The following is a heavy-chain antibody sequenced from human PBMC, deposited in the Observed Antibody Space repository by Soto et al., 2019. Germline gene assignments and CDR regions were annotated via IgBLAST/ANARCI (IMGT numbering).Heavy chain of an antibody. Sequence: GSLRLSCSASGFTFSSYAMHWVRQAPGKGLEYVSAISSNGGSTYYADSVKGRFTISRDNSKNTLYLQMSSLRAEDTAVYYCVKVGGWYCSGGSCPYDYWGQGTLVTVSS. CDR1: GFTFSSYA. CDR2: ISSNGGST. J-gene: IGHJ4*02. CDR3: VKVGGWYCSGGSCPYDY. V-gene: IGHV3-64D*08. D-gene: IGHD2-15*01.